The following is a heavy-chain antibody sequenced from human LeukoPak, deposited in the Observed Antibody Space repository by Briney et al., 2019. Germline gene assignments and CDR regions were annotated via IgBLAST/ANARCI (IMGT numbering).Heavy chain of an antibody. CDR1: RFTFSSYA. V-gene: IGHV3-23*01. D-gene: IGHD3-10*01. Sequence: GGSLRLSCAASRFTFSSYAMNWVRQAPGKGLEWVSGISGSGGSTYYADSVKGRFTISRDNSKNTLYLQMNSLRAEDTAVYYCARDQGSGSSNWFDPWGQGTLVTVSS. J-gene: IGHJ5*02. CDR2: ISGSGGST. CDR3: ARDQGSGSSNWFDP.